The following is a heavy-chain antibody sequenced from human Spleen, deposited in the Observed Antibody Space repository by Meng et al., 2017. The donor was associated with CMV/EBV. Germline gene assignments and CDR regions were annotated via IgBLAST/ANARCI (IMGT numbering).Heavy chain of an antibody. V-gene: IGHV4-59*01. CDR3: ARALKRITIFGVARGGMDV. CDR1: GGSISSYY. D-gene: IGHD3-3*01. CDR2: IYYSGST. Sequence: SETLSLTCTVSGGSISSYYWSWIRQPPGKGLEWIGYIYYSGSTNYNPSLKSRVTISVDTSKNQFSLKLSSVTAADTAVYYCARALKRITIFGVARGGMDVWGQGTTVTVSS. J-gene: IGHJ6*02.